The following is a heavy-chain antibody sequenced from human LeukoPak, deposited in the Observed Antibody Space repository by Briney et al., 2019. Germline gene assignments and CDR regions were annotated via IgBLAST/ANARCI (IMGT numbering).Heavy chain of an antibody. CDR2: INWNGGST. V-gene: IGHV3-20*04. D-gene: IGHD2-8*01. Sequence: RPGRSLRLSCAASGFTFDDYGMSWVRQAPGKGLEWVSGINWNGGSTGYADSVKGRFTISRDNAKNSLYLQMNSLRAEDTALYYCARAGVASVYAIAQHYYYYYMDVWGKGTTVTVSS. CDR3: ARAGVASVYAIAQHYYYYYMDV. CDR1: GFTFDDYG. J-gene: IGHJ6*03.